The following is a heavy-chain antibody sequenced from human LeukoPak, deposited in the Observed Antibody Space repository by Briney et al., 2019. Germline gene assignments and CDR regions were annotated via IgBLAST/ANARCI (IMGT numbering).Heavy chain of an antibody. Sequence: ASVKVSCKASGYTFTDSYMHWVRQAPGQGLEWMGIINPSGGSTSYAQKFQGRVTMTRDMSTSTVYMELSSLRSEDTAVYYCARDSEDTTMGPGYWGQGTLVTVSS. CDR3: ARDSEDTTMGPGY. D-gene: IGHD5-18*01. V-gene: IGHV1-46*01. J-gene: IGHJ4*02. CDR1: GYTFTDSY. CDR2: INPSGGST.